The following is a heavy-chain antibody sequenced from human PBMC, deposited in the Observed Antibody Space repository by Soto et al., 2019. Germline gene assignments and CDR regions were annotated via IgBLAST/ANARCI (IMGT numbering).Heavy chain of an antibody. D-gene: IGHD6-6*01. J-gene: IGHJ4*02. CDR2: INGNADNS. Sequence: QPGGSLRLSCAASGFSFVSYWMHWVRQVPGEGLAWVSRINGNADNSDYADSVKGRFTISRDNAMNRLYLQWSSLKASDTAMYYCARFEYSSSSGCFDYWGQGTLVTVSS. CDR1: GFSFVSYW. V-gene: IGHV3-74*01. CDR3: ARFEYSSSSGCFDY.